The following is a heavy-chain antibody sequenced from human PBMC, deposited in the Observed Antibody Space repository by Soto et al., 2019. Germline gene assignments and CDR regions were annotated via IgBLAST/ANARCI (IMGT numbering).Heavy chain of an antibody. J-gene: IGHJ4*02. V-gene: IGHV3-74*01. CDR3: ARGGAHTAMANEY. Sequence: VGSLRLSCAASGFTFSSYWMHWVRQASGKGLVWVSRISFDGSTTTYADSVKGRFTISRDNAKNTLYLQMNSLRAEDTAVYYCARGGAHTAMANEYWGQGALVTVSS. CDR2: ISFDGSTT. CDR1: GFTFSSYW. D-gene: IGHD5-18*01.